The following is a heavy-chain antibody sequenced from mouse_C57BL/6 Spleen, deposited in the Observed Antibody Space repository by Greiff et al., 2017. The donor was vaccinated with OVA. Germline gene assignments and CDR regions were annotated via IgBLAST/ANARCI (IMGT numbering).Heavy chain of an antibody. V-gene: IGHV1-72*01. CDR1: GYTFTSYW. D-gene: IGHD1-1*01. Sequence: QVQLQQPGAELVKPGASVKLSCKASGYTFTSYWMHWVQQRPGRGLEWIGRIDTNRGGTKYNEKFKSKATLTVDKPSSTAYMQLSSLTADDSAVYYCARRGTTVVPYYFDYWGKGTTLTVSS. CDR3: ARRGTTVVPYYFDY. CDR2: IDTNRGGT. J-gene: IGHJ2*01.